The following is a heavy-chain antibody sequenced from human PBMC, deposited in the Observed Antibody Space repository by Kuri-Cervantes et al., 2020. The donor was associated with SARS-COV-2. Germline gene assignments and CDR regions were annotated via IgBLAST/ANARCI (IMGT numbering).Heavy chain of an antibody. V-gene: IGHV1-46*01. CDR3: ARGPHTRWYPPYRYYMDV. Sequence: ASVKVSCKASGYTFTSYYMHWVRQAPGQGLEWMGIINPSGGSTSYAQKFQGRVTTTRDTSTSTVYMELKSLRSEDTAVYYCARGPHTRWYPPYRYYMDVWGKGTTVTVSS. CDR2: INPSGGST. D-gene: IGHD4-23*01. J-gene: IGHJ6*03. CDR1: GYTFTSYY.